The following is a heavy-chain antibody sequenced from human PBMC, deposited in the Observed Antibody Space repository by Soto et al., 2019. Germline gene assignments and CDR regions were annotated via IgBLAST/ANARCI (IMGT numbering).Heavy chain of an antibody. J-gene: IGHJ6*02. D-gene: IGHD2-15*01. Sequence: GGSLRLSCAASGFTFSSYGMHWVRQAPGKGLECVAVIWYDGSNKYYADSVKGRFTISRDNSKNTLYLQMNSLRAEDTAVYYCARDLEGWYPPIYGMDVWGQGTTVTVSS. V-gene: IGHV3-33*01. CDR2: IWYDGSNK. CDR3: ARDLEGWYPPIYGMDV. CDR1: GFTFSSYG.